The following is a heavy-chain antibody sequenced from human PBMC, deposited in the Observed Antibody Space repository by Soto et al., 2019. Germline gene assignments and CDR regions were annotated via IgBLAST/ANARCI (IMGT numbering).Heavy chain of an antibody. CDR1: GYSFTSYG. V-gene: IGHV1-18*01. J-gene: IGHJ6*03. CDR2: ISAYNGNA. D-gene: IGHD3-9*01. Sequence: ASVKVSCKASGYSFTSYGISWVRQAPGEGLEWMGWISAYNGNANYAQKLQGRVTMTTDTSRNTAYMELRSLRSDDTAVYYCARDSKRHILTGHYIFRYMDVWGKGTTVTVSS. CDR3: ARDSKRHILTGHYIFRYMDV.